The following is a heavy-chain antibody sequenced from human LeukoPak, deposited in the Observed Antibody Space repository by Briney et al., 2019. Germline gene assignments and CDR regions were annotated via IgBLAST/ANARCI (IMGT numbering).Heavy chain of an antibody. J-gene: IGHJ6*02. CDR2: INYSGST. D-gene: IGHD6-19*01. Sequence: KPSETLSLTCTVSGGSISSYYWSWIRQPPGKGLEWIGYINYSGSTNYNPSLKSRVTISVDTSKNQFSLKLSSVTAADTAVYYCARIVYSSGWPTTGYYYYGMDVWGQGTTVTVSS. CDR1: GGSISSYY. V-gene: IGHV4-59*01. CDR3: ARIVYSSGWPTTGYYYYGMDV.